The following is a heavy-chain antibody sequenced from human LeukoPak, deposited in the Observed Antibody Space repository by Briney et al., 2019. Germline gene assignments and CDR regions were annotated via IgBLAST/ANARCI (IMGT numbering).Heavy chain of an antibody. D-gene: IGHD6-6*01. CDR3: ARGSYSSSNYFDY. Sequence: GGSLRLTCVASGFTFSSYSMNWVRQAPGKGLEWVSYISSTGSTIYYADSVRGRFTISRDNAKNSLYLQMNSLRAEDTAVYYCARGSYSSSNYFDYWGQGTLVTVSS. V-gene: IGHV3-48*01. CDR1: GFTFSSYS. J-gene: IGHJ4*02. CDR2: ISSTGSTI.